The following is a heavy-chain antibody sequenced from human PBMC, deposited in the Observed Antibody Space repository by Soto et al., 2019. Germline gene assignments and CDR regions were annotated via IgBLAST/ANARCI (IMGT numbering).Heavy chain of an antibody. J-gene: IGHJ4*02. Sequence: QITLKESGPTLVRPAQPLTLTCAFSGFSLTTYDMGVAWIRQPPGKALEWLALIYWDDDKRYSPSLTDRLAVSKDTSRNQVVLTITNLDPGDTATYFCAHAGDYDLLTFDHWGPGSLVTVSS. D-gene: IGHD4-17*01. V-gene: IGHV2-5*02. CDR2: IYWDDDK. CDR1: GFSLTTYDMG. CDR3: AHAGDYDLLTFDH.